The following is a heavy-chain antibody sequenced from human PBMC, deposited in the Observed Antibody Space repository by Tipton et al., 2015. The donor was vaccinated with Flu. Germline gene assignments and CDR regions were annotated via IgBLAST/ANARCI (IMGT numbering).Heavy chain of an antibody. V-gene: IGHV4-59*01. D-gene: IGHD1-26*01. Sequence: LSCTVSGGSISSYYWSWIRQPPGKGLEWIGYIYYSGSTNYNPSLKSRVTISVDTSKNQFSLKLSSVTAADTAVYYCARAPDSIVGATVFDYWGQGSQVTVSS. J-gene: IGHJ4*02. CDR2: IYYSGST. CDR1: GGSISSYY. CDR3: ARAPDSIVGATVFDY.